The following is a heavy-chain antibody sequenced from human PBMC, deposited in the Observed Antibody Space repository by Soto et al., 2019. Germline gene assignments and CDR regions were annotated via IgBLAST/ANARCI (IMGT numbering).Heavy chain of an antibody. Sequence: SVKVSCKASGGTCSSYTISWVRQAPGQGLEWMGRIIPILGIANYAQKFQGRVTITADKSTSTAYMELSSLRSEDTAVYYCATLAPHGDAFDIWGQGTMVTVSS. CDR2: IIPILGIA. CDR1: GGTCSSYT. J-gene: IGHJ3*02. CDR3: ATLAPHGDAFDI. V-gene: IGHV1-69*02.